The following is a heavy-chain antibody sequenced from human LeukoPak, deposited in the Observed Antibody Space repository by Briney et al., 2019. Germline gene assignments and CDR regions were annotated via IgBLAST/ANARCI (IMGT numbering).Heavy chain of an antibody. Sequence: GASVKVSCKASGGTFSSYAISWVRQAPGQGLEWMGGIIPIFGTANYAQKFQGRVTITADESTSTAYMELSSLRSEDTAVYYCALVATGHYFDYWGQGTLVTVSS. CDR3: ALVATGHYFDY. CDR2: IIPIFGTA. J-gene: IGHJ4*02. V-gene: IGHV1-69*13. D-gene: IGHD5-12*01. CDR1: GGTFSSYA.